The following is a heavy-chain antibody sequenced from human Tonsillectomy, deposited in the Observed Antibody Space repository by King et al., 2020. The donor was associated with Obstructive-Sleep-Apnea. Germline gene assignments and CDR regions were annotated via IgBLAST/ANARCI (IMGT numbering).Heavy chain of an antibody. V-gene: IGHV3-11*01. D-gene: IGHD2-21*02. CDR2: ISSSGTPT. J-gene: IGHJ4*02. Sequence: VQLVESGGGLVKPGGSLRLSCAASGFTFSDFYMSWIRQAPGKGLEWVSYISSSGTPTYYADSVKGRFTISRDNAKNALYRQMNSLRAEDTAVYFCARDKSTAIFDYWGRGTLAT. CDR3: ARDKSTAIFDY. CDR1: GFTFSDFY.